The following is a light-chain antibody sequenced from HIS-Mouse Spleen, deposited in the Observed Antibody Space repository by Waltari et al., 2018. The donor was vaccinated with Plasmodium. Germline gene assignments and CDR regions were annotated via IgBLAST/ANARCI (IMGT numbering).Light chain of an antibody. J-gene: IGKJ3*01. CDR2: GAS. CDR3: QQYNNWSFT. CDR1: QSVSSN. V-gene: IGKV3-15*01. Sequence: EIVMTQSPATLSVSPGERATLSCRASQSVSSNLAWYRQKPGQAPRPLIYGASTRATGIPARFSGSGSGTEFTLTISSLQSEDFAVYYCQQYNNWSFTFGPGTKVDIK.